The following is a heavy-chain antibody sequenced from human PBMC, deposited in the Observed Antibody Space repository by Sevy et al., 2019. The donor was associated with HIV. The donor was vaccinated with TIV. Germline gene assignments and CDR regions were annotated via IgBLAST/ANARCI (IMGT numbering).Heavy chain of an antibody. CDR3: ARDGEMATIPFDY. Sequence: GGSLRLSCAASGFTFSSYWMHWVRQAPGKGLVWVSRINSDGSSTSYGDSVKGRFTISRDNAKNKLYLQMNSLRAEDTAVYYCARDGEMATIPFDYWGQGTLVTVSS. CDR1: GFTFSSYW. CDR2: INSDGSST. J-gene: IGHJ4*02. D-gene: IGHD5-12*01. V-gene: IGHV3-74*01.